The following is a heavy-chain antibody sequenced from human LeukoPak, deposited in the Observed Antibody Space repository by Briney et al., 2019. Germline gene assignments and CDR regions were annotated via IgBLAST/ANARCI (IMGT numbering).Heavy chain of an antibody. CDR2: ISYDGSNQ. Sequence: QPGRSLRLSCAASGFTFSSYGMHWVRQAPGKGLEWVAVISYDGSNQYYADSVKGRFTISRDNSKNTLYLQMNSLRAEDTAVYYCAKDKGGGYGNDGFDIWGRGTMVTVSS. J-gene: IGHJ3*02. D-gene: IGHD3-16*01. V-gene: IGHV3-30*18. CDR1: GFTFSSYG. CDR3: AKDKGGGYGNDGFDI.